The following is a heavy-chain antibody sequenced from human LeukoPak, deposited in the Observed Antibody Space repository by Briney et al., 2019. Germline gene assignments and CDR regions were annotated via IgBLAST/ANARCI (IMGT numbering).Heavy chain of an antibody. D-gene: IGHD6-13*01. CDR1: GGSISTYY. CDR2: ISNSGIT. Sequence: PSETLSLTCTVSGGSISTYYWNWIRQPPGKGLEWIGYISNSGITTYNPSLKSRVTISVDSSKSQFSLKLNSVTAADTAAYYCARSGGYSSSWSLWGQGTLVTVSS. CDR3: ARSGGYSSSWSL. J-gene: IGHJ4*02. V-gene: IGHV4-59*01.